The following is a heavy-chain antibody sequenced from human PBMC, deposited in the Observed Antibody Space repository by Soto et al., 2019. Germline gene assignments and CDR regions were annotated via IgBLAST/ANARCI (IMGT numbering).Heavy chain of an antibody. J-gene: IGHJ4*02. CDR3: AKEPESAACIRPNGY. CDR1: GFTFSNYA. D-gene: IGHD2-15*01. V-gene: IGHV3-23*01. Sequence: EVQLLESGGGLVQPGGSLRLSCAASGFTFSNYAMTWVRQGPGQGPEWVAAISGSGDSTYYRDSVKGGFTISRDTPKTTLYARSSSRRAEDTAVYYCAKEPESAACIRPNGYWGQGTLVTVSS. CDR2: ISGSGDST.